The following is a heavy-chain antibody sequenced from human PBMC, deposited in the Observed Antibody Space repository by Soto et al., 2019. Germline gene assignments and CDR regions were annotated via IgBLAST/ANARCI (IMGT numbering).Heavy chain of an antibody. Sequence: EVQLLESGGGLVQPGGSLRLSCAASGFTFSNYAMSWVRQAPGKGLEWVSAISGSGGSTYYADSVKGRFTISRDNSKNTLDVKMSGLRVEDTAVYYCAQRDVVAAGNNWFDPWGQGTLVTVSS. V-gene: IGHV3-23*01. J-gene: IGHJ5*02. CDR3: AQRDVVAAGNNWFDP. CDR2: ISGSGGST. CDR1: GFTFSNYA. D-gene: IGHD2-2*01.